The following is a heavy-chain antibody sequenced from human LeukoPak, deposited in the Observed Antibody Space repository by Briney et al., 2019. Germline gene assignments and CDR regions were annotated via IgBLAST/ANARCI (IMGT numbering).Heavy chain of an antibody. J-gene: IGHJ4*02. CDR3: ARGLTGEDY. CDR2: MNPNSGNT. CDR1: GYTFTGYY. Sequence: ASVKVSCKASGYTFTGYYMHWVRQAPGQGLEWTGWMNPNSGNTGYAQKFQGRVTMTRNTSISTAYMELSSLRSEDTAVYYCARGLTGEDYWGQGTLVTVSS. D-gene: IGHD7-27*01. V-gene: IGHV1-8*02.